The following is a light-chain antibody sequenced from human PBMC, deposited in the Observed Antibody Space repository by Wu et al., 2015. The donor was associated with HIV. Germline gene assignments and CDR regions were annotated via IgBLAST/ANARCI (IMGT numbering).Light chain of an antibody. CDR3: QQYNDWPQS. CDR2: GAS. CDR1: QSVSSN. Sequence: EVVMTQSPATLSVSPGERATLSCRASQSVSSNLAWYQQKPGQAPRLLMYGASTRATDIPPRFSGSGSGTEFTLTISSLQSEDFAIYYCQQYNDWPQSFGGGTKVEIK. J-gene: IGKJ4*01. V-gene: IGKV3-15*01.